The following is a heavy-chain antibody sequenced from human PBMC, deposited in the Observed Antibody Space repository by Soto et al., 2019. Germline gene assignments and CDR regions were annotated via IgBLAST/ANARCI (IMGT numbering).Heavy chain of an antibody. CDR1: GVSISRGDYY. CDR3: ARAAPVVTDV. D-gene: IGHD5-18*01. J-gene: IGHJ6*02. CDR2: IYYSGST. Sequence: QVQLQESGPGLVKPSQTLSLPCTVSGVSISRGDYYWSWIRQPPGKGLEWIGYIYYSGSTYYNTSRKSRVTISVDTSKTQFSLKLSSVTAADTAVYYGARAAPVVTDVWGQGTTVTVSS. V-gene: IGHV4-30-4*01.